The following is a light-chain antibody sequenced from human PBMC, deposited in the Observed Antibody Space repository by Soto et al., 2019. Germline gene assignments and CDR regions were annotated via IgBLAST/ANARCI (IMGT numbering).Light chain of an antibody. J-gene: IGLJ2*01. V-gene: IGLV2-8*01. CDR1: GSDVGRSRF. CDR3: SSCSGSNNLV. CDR2: EVN. Sequence: QSALTQPPSASGSPGQSVTISCTGTGSDVGRSRFVSWYQQHPGKAPKLLIFEVNKGPSGVPDRFSGFKSDNTASLTVSGLQAEDEADYYCSSCSGSNNLVFGGGTKVTVL.